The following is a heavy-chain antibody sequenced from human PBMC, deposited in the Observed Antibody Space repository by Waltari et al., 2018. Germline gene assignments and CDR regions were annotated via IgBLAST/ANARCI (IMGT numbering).Heavy chain of an antibody. CDR3: VKTVVGSFIFDY. V-gene: IGHV3-64D*06. CDR2: ISDNGRST. D-gene: IGHD1-26*01. CDR1: VFSFLSSG. Sequence: EVQLVESGGGLVQPGGSLRLSCSASVFSFLSSGMHWVRQTPGKGLEYVAGISDNGRSTYYANSVKDRFSISRDNSKNTLYIQMSSLRSEDTAIYYCVKTVVGSFIFDYWGQGTLVTVSS. J-gene: IGHJ4*02.